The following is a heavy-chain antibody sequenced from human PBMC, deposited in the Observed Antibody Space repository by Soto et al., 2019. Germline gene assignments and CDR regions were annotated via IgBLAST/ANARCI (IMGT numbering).Heavy chain of an antibody. D-gene: IGHD3-10*01. J-gene: IGHJ4*02. CDR3: ARFVGTMVRGVIITLSPFDY. CDR1: GYSFTSYW. Sequence: GESLKISCKGSGYSFTSYWIGWVRQMPGKGLEWMGIIYPGDSDTRYSPSFQGQVTISADKSISTAYLQWSSLKASDTAMYYCARFVGTMVRGVIITLSPFDYWGQGTLVTVSS. V-gene: IGHV5-51*01. CDR2: IYPGDSDT.